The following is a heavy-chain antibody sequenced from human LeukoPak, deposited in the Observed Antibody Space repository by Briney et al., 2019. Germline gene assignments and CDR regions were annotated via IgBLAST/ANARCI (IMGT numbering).Heavy chain of an antibody. Sequence: GGSLRLSCETSGFIFSNCWMTWVRQAPGKGLEWVANIKTDASEKYYADSVKGRFTISRDNAKNSLYLQMNSLRAEDTAVYYCARDLYSQYWGQGTLVTVSS. D-gene: IGHD2-21*01. CDR3: ARDLYSQY. V-gene: IGHV3-7*01. CDR1: GFIFSNCW. J-gene: IGHJ4*02. CDR2: IKTDASEK.